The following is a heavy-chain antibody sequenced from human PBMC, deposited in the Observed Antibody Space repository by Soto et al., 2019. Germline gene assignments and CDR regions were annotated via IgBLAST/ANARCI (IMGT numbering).Heavy chain of an antibody. V-gene: IGHV3-15*07. D-gene: IGHD3-16*01. CDR1: GLTFNSAW. J-gene: IGHJ3*02. CDR3: TTDAQWGI. Sequence: GGSLRLSCAASGLTFNSAWMNWVRQAPGKGLEWVGRIKSKNDGGATEYSAPVKDRITISRDDSKNTLYLQMNSLKTEDTAVYYCTTDAQWGIWGQGTMVTVSS. CDR2: IKSKNDGGAT.